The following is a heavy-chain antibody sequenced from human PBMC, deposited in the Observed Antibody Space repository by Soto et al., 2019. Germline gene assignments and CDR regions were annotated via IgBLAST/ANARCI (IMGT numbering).Heavy chain of an antibody. J-gene: IGHJ6*02. CDR1: GGSFSGYY. Sequence: SETLSLTCAVYGGSFSGYYWSWIRQPPGKGLEWIGEINHSGSTNYNPSLKSRVTISVDTSKNQFSLKLSSVTAADTAVYYCARGFWMATPLYSYYYYYGMDVWGQGTTVTVSS. V-gene: IGHV4-34*01. CDR2: INHSGST. CDR3: ARGFWMATPLYSYYYYYGMDV. D-gene: IGHD5-12*01.